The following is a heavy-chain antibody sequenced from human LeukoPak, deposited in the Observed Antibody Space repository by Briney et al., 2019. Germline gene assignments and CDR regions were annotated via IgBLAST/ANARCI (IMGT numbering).Heavy chain of an antibody. CDR2: IKQDGSEK. CDR1: GFSFSSYW. CDR3: AKDIFSKALVIKRSHAFDI. Sequence: PGGSLRLSCAASGFSFSSYWMTWVRQAPGKGLEWVANIKQDGSEKYYVDSVMGRFTISRDNAKNSLYLQMNSLRAEDTALYYCAKDIFSKALVIKRSHAFDIWGQGTMVTVSS. D-gene: IGHD3-9*01. V-gene: IGHV3-7*03. J-gene: IGHJ3*02.